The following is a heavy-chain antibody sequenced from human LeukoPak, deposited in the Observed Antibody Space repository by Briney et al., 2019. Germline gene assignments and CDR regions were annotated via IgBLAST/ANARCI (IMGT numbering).Heavy chain of an antibody. Sequence: GGSLRLSCAASGFTFSSNAMHWVRQAPGKGLEWVAVISYDGTNKYYADSVKGRFTISRDNSKNTLYLQMNSLRTDDTAVYYCAKDLGGGGDFDYWGQGTLVTVSS. D-gene: IGHD4-23*01. CDR1: GFTFSSNA. V-gene: IGHV3-30*18. CDR2: ISYDGTNK. CDR3: AKDLGGGGDFDY. J-gene: IGHJ4*02.